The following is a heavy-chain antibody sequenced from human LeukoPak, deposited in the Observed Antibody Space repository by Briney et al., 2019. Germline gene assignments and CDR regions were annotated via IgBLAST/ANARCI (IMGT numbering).Heavy chain of an antibody. CDR2: IHDSGTT. CDR3: ARVSWFPGTSYYYMDV. Sequence: PSETLSLTCTVSGYSITSAYYWSWIRQPPGKGLEWFGYIHDSGTTNYNPSLKSRVTISVDTSKNQFSLKLSSVTAADTAVYYCARVSWFPGTSYYYMDVWGKGTTVTVSS. J-gene: IGHJ6*03. V-gene: IGHV4-61*01. CDR1: GYSITSAYY. D-gene: IGHD1-1*01.